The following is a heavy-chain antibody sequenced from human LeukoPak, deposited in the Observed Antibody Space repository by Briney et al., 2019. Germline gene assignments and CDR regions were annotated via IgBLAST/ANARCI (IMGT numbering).Heavy chain of an antibody. J-gene: IGHJ4*02. CDR1: DGSVSSSSCY. V-gene: IGHV4-39*02. D-gene: IGHD3-10*01. Sequence: PSETLSLTCTVSDGSVSSSSCYWGWIRQPPGKGLEWIGSMFYGGYSYYNPSLKSRLTISVDTTKNQFSLKLSSMTAADTAVYYCARVRGSFDYWGQGILVTVSS. CDR2: MFYGGYS. CDR3: ARVRGSFDY.